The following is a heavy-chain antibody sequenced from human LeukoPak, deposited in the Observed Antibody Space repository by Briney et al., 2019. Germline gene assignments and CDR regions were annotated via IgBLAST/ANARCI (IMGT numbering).Heavy chain of an antibody. D-gene: IGHD4-17*01. CDR2: ISSSSSTI. Sequence: PGGSLRLSCAASGFTFSSYNMNWVRQAPGKGLEWVSYISSSSSTIYYADSVKGRFTISRDNSKNTLYLQMNSLRAEDTAVYYCANLYGDYGAYWGRGALVSVSS. V-gene: IGHV3-48*01. J-gene: IGHJ4*02. CDR1: GFTFSSYN. CDR3: ANLYGDYGAY.